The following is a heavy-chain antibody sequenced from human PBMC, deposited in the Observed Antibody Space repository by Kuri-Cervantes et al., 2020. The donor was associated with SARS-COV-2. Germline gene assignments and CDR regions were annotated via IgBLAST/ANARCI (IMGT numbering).Heavy chain of an antibody. CDR1: GGAINTYNW. CDR2: IFHDGPT. J-gene: IGHJ3*02. V-gene: IGHV4-4*02. CDR3: ARESTYTFDI. D-gene: IGHD2-2*02. Sequence: GSLRLSCVVSGGAINTYNWWTWVRQSPGKGLQWIGEIFHDGPTKFNPSLSLRGRVTMSLDKSKNQFSLNLTSVTAADTAVYYCARESTYTFDIWGQGTLVTVSS.